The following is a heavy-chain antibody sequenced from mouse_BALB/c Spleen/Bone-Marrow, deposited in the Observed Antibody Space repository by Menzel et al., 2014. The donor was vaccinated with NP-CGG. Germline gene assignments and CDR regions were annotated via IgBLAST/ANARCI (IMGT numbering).Heavy chain of an antibody. D-gene: IGHD2-1*01. CDR3: ACNYEDAMDY. J-gene: IGHJ4*01. CDR2: IRLKSTNYAT. Sequence: EVKVVESGGGLVQPGGSMKLSCVASGFTFSHSWMNWVRQPPEKGLEWVAEIRLKSTNYATHYAETVNGRFTISRDDSKSSVYLQMNNLRAEDTAIYYCACNYEDAMDYWGQGTSVTVSS. V-gene: IGHV6-6*02. CDR1: GFTFSHSW.